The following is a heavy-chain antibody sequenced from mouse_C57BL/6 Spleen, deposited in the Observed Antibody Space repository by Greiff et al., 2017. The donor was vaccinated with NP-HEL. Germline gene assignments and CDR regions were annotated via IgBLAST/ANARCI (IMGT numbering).Heavy chain of an antibody. CDR1: GYTFTSYW. J-gene: IGHJ2*01. CDR3: ARGGSSYHFDY. D-gene: IGHD1-1*01. Sequence: VQLQQSGAELVKPGASVKLSCKASGYTFTSYWMQWVKQRPGQGLEWIGEIDPSDSYTNYNQKFKGKATLTVDTSSSTAYMQLSSLTSEDSAVYYGARGGSSYHFDYWGQGTTLTVSS. V-gene: IGHV1-50*01. CDR2: IDPSDSYT.